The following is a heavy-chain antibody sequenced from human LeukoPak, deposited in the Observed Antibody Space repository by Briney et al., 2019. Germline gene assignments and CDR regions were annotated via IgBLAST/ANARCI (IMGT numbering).Heavy chain of an antibody. J-gene: IGHJ5*02. CDR2: ISSSGSTI. D-gene: IGHD3-9*01. CDR3: ARVQGDILTGYYRGNWFDP. Sequence: GGSLRLSCAPSGFTFSDYYMSWIRQAPGKGLEWVSYISSSGSTIYYADSVKGRFTISRDNAKNSLYLQMNSLRAEDTAVYYCARVQGDILTGYYRGNWFDPWGQGTLVTVSS. CDR1: GFTFSDYY. V-gene: IGHV3-11*01.